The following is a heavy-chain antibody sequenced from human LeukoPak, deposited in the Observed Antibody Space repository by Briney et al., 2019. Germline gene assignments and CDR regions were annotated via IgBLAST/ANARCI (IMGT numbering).Heavy chain of an antibody. D-gene: IGHD6-13*01. CDR2: ISSSSSTI. CDR3: ARDLLAAAGTNPDY. J-gene: IGHJ4*02. CDR1: GFTFSSYS. Sequence: PGGSLRLSCAASGFTFSSYSMNWVRQAPGKGLEWVSSISSSSSTIYYADLVKGRFTISRDNAKNSLYLQMNSLRAEDTAVYYCARDLLAAAGTNPDYWGQGTLVTVSS. V-gene: IGHV3-21*01.